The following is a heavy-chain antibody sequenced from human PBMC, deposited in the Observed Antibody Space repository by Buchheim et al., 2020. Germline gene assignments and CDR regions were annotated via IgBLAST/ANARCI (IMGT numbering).Heavy chain of an antibody. D-gene: IGHD3-22*01. CDR3: ARDRNYYDSNGLPY. J-gene: IGHJ4*02. V-gene: IGHV1-69*08. CDR2: IIPIFGVA. Sequence: QVQLVQSGAEVKKPGSSVKVSCKSSGGTFSSYTISWVRQAPGQGLEWMGKIIPIFGVAKYAQRFRDRVTITADKSTSTAYMELSSLRSEDTAVYYCARDRNYYDSNGLPYWGQGT. CDR1: GGTFSSYT.